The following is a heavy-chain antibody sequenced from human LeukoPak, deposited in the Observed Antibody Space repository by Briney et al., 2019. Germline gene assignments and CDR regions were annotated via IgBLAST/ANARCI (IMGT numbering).Heavy chain of an antibody. D-gene: IGHD2-2*01. V-gene: IGHV3-15*01. J-gene: IGHJ5*02. CDR2: IKTKSDGGTT. Sequence: GGSLRLSCAASGFTFSNAWMSWVRQAPGKGLEWVGRIKTKSDGGTTDYAAPVKGRFTISRDDSKNTLYLQMNSLRAADTAVYYCARDALPGQLLSSWFDPWGQGTLVTVSS. CDR3: ARDALPGQLLSSWFDP. CDR1: GFTFSNAW.